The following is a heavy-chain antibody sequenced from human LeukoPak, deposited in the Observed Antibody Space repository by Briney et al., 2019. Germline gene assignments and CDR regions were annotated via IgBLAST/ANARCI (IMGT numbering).Heavy chain of an antibody. CDR2: IKSKTDDGTT. V-gene: IGHV3-15*01. Sequence: PGGSLRLSCAASGFTFSNAWMSWVRQAPGKGLEWVGRIKSKTDDGTTDYAAPVKGRFTISRDDSKNTLYLQMNSLKTEDTAVYYCTTDEGVHWGQGTLVTVSS. D-gene: IGHD3-10*01. CDR1: GFTFSNAW. CDR3: TTDEGVH. J-gene: IGHJ4*02.